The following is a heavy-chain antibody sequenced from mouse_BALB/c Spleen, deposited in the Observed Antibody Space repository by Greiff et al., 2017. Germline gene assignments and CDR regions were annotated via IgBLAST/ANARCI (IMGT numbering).Heavy chain of an antibody. CDR2: ISSGSSTI. CDR1: GFTFSSFG. D-gene: IGHD3-2*02. CDR3: ARSGYGGYYFDY. J-gene: IGHJ2*01. V-gene: IGHV5-17*02. Sequence: EVKLVESGGGLVQPGGSRKLSCAASGFTFSSFGMHWVRQAPEKGLEWVAYISSGSSTIYYADTVKGRFTISRDNPKNTLFLQMTSLRSEDTAMYYCARSGYGGYYFDYWGQGTTLTVSS.